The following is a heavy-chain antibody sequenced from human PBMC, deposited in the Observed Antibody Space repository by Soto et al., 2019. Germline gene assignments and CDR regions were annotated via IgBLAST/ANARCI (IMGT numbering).Heavy chain of an antibody. D-gene: IGHD6-13*01. J-gene: IGHJ4*01. CDR3: AKERLEEVGTFFEF. Sequence: QPGGSLRLSCEASGFTFSNYAMSWVRQAPGKGLEWVSGISGSGRDTYYADSVKGRLTISRDNAKNTLFLQMNSLRAEDAASYYCAKERLEEVGTFFEFWGPGILLTVPS. CDR2: ISGSGRDT. V-gene: IGHV3-23*01. CDR1: GFTFSNYA.